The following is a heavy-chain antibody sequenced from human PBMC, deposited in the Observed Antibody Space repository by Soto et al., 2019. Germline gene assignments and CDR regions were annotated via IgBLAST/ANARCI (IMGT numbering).Heavy chain of an antibody. V-gene: IGHV3-73*01. Sequence: GGSLRLSCAASGFTFRGSAMHWVRQASGKGLEWVGRIRSKANSYATAYAASVKGRFTISRDDSKNTAYLQMNSLKTEDTAVYYCTRAASGNCSGGSCYSGWFDPWGQGTLVTVSS. J-gene: IGHJ5*02. CDR3: TRAASGNCSGGSCYSGWFDP. D-gene: IGHD2-15*01. CDR2: IRSKANSYAT. CDR1: GFTFRGSA.